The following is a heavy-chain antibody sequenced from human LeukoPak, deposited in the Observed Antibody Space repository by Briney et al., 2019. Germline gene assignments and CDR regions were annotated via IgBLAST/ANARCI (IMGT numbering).Heavy chain of an antibody. D-gene: IGHD2-8*01. J-gene: IGHJ4*02. CDR3: ARESPYCTNGVCYMGVDY. CDR1: GYTFTCYY. V-gene: IGHV1-2*02. Sequence: SVKVSCKASGYTFTCYYMHWVRQAPGQGLEWMGWINPNSGGTNYAQKFQGRVTMTRDTSISTAYMELSRLRSDDTAVYYCARESPYCTNGVCYMGVDYWGQGTLVTVSS. CDR2: INPNSGGT.